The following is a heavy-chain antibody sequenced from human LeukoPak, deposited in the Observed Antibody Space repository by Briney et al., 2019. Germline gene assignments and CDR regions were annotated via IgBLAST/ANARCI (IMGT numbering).Heavy chain of an antibody. J-gene: IGHJ4*02. Sequence: ASVKVSCKASGYTFTSYYMHWVRQAPGQGLEWMGIINPSGGSTSYAQKFQGRVTMTRDTSTSTVYMELSSLRSEDTAVYYCARDLGDGDNPEFNFDYWGQGTLVTVSS. V-gene: IGHV1-46*01. CDR3: ARDLGDGDNPEFNFDY. CDR1: GYTFTSYY. D-gene: IGHD5-24*01. CDR2: INPSGGST.